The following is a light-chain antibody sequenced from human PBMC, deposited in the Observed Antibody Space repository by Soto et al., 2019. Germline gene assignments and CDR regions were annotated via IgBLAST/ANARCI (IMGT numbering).Light chain of an antibody. CDR1: SSNIGRNF. Sequence: QSVLTQPPSVSAAPGQKGTVSCSGSSSNIGRNFVSWYQQVPGTAPKLLIYEDNKRPSGIPGRFSGSKSGTSATLGIAGLQTGDEADYYCATWDNSLGSVVFGGGTKLTVL. J-gene: IGLJ2*01. CDR2: EDN. CDR3: ATWDNSLGSVV. V-gene: IGLV1-51*02.